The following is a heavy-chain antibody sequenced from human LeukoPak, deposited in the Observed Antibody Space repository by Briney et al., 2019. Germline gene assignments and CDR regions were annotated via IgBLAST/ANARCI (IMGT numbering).Heavy chain of an antibody. D-gene: IGHD4-17*01. V-gene: IGHV1-69*06. J-gene: IGHJ4*02. CDR2: LTPIFGTA. CDR1: GGTFSSYA. Sequence: GSSVKVSCKASGGTFSSYAISCVRQAPGQGLEWMGGLTPIFGTANYAQKFQGRVTITADKPTSTAYMELSSLRSEDTAVYYCAREGDSGMTTVTTFDYWGQGTLVTVSS. CDR3: AREGDSGMTTVTTFDY.